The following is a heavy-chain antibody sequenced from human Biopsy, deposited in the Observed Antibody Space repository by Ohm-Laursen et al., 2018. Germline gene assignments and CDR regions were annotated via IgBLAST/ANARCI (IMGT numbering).Heavy chain of an antibody. CDR2: TSYDGSGE. CDR1: GFTFTSYA. Sequence: SPRLSCAASGFTFTSYAMHWVRQAPGKGLEWVAVTSYDGSGEYYADSLQGRFIISRDNPKNTVDLQMNSLRAEDTAVYFCARDGKRWDYSTYFSWHFDLWGRGTLVTVSS. V-gene: IGHV3-30*03. J-gene: IGHJ2*01. CDR3: ARDGKRWDYSTYFSWHFDL. D-gene: IGHD4-11*01.